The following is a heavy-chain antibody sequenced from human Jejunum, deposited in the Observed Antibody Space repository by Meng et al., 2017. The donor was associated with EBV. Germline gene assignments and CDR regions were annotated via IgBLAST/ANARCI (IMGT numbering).Heavy chain of an antibody. CDR2: ISVYRGNT. CDR3: ARDRSNSDY. V-gene: IGHV1-18*01. CDR1: GDDCINSG. Sequence: QVPLVQSGAGVKKHGASVKVSCKASGDDCINSGISWVRQDPGQGLEWMGWISVYRGNTNYAQRFQDRVTLTTNTSTSTVYMELRSLTSDDTAVYYCARDRSNSDYWGQGTLVTVSS. D-gene: IGHD5-24*01. J-gene: IGHJ4*02.